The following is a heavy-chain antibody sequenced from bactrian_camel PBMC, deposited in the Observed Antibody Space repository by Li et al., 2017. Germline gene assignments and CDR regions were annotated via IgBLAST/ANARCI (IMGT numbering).Heavy chain of an antibody. CDR2: IDADGIT. Sequence: HVQLVESGGGSVQSGGSLRLSCAVSGFTYSSRYAMAWFRLALGKEREGVAAIDADGITTYAPSMKGRVTVSKDSAKNTLSLQMNSLKFEDTAMYYCAAECREPGCRGNYCLINTAFGYWGQGTQVTVS. CDR3: AAECREPGCRGNYCLINTAFGY. CDR1: GFTYSSRYA. J-gene: IGHJ6*01. D-gene: IGHD2*01. V-gene: IGHV3S26*01.